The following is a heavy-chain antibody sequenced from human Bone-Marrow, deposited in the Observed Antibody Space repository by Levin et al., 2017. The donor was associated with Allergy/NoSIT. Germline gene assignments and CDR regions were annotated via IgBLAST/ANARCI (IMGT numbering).Heavy chain of an antibody. CDR1: GYSFTSYW. Sequence: GGSLRLSCEGSGYSFTSYWIAWVRQTPGKGLEWVGIIYPGDSDTRYSPTFQGQVTISADTSITTAYLSWSSLTASDTAMYYCARPHYDYPTPQIYAFVIWGQGTMVIVSS. V-gene: IGHV5-51*01. D-gene: IGHD5-12*01. CDR2: IYPGDSDT. J-gene: IGHJ3*02. CDR3: ARPHYDYPTPQIYAFVI.